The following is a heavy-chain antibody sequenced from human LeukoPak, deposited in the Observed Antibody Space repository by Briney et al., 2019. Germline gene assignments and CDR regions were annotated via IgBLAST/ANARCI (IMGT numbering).Heavy chain of an antibody. CDR3: ARVTGLPPDAFDI. Sequence: PGGSLRLSCAASGFTFSSYSMNWVRRAPGKGLEWVSSISSSSSYIYYADSVKGRFTISRDNAKNSLYLQMNSLRAEDTAVYYCARVTGLPPDAFDIWGQGTMVTVSS. V-gene: IGHV3-21*01. CDR2: ISSSSSYI. CDR1: GFTFSSYS. D-gene: IGHD1-20*01. J-gene: IGHJ3*02.